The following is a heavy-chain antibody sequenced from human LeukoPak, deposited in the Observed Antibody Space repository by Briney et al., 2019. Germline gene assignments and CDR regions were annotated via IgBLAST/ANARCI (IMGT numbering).Heavy chain of an antibody. D-gene: IGHD6-6*01. CDR2: IYYSGST. Sequence: SETLSLTRTVSGGSISSYYWSWIRQPPGKGLEWIGYIYYSGSTNYNPSLKSRVTISVDTSKNQFSLKLSSVTAADTAVYYCATRNGTAARYYYYMDVWGKGTTVTVSS. J-gene: IGHJ6*03. CDR1: GGSISSYY. CDR3: ATRNGTAARYYYYMDV. V-gene: IGHV4-59*01.